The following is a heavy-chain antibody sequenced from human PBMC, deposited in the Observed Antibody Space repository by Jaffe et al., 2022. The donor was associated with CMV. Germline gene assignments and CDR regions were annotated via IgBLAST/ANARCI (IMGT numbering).Heavy chain of an antibody. Sequence: EVQLVESGGGLVQPGGSLRLSCAASGFTFSSYEMNWVRQAPGKGLEWVSYISSSGSTIYYADSVKGRFTISRDNAKNSLYLQMNSLRAEDTAVYYCASGYDFRYYYYMDVWGKGTTVTVSS. V-gene: IGHV3-48*03. D-gene: IGHD5-12*01. CDR1: GFTFSSYE. CDR3: ASGYDFRYYYYMDV. CDR2: ISSSGSTI. J-gene: IGHJ6*03.